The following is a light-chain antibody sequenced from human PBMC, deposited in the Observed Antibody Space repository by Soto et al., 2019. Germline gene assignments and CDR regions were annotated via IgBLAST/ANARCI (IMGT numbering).Light chain of an antibody. CDR3: QLYGSSPLFA. Sequence: EIVLTQSPGTLSLSPGERVTLSCRASQSVSSNYLAWYQQKPGQAPRLLIYGASSRATGIPDRFIGSGSGTVFTLTISSLEPEDFAVYYCQLYGSSPLFAFGPGTEVDLK. CDR1: QSVSSNY. CDR2: GAS. V-gene: IGKV3-20*01. J-gene: IGKJ3*01.